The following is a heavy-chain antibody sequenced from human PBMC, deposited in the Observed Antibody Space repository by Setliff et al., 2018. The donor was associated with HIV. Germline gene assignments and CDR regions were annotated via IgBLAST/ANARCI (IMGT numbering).Heavy chain of an antibody. J-gene: IGHJ4*01. CDR2: ISGGGGTT. D-gene: IGHD3-10*01. Sequence: PVGSLRLSCAASGFTFSTYAMTWVRQGPGKGLEWVSGISGGGGTTYYAAAVKGRFTISRDNSKNTLYLQMNSLRAEDTAVYYCAKRTSVGSLVWGQGTLVTVSS. CDR1: GFTFSTYA. CDR3: AKRTSVGSLV. V-gene: IGHV3-23*01.